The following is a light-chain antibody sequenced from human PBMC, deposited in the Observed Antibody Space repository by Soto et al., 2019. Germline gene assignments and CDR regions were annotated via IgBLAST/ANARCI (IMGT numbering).Light chain of an antibody. CDR1: QSISSW. J-gene: IGKJ2*01. CDR2: KAS. V-gene: IGKV1-5*03. Sequence: DIQMTQSPSTLSASVGDRVTITCRASQSISSWLAWYQQKPGKAPKLLIYKASSLESGVPSTFSGSGSGTEFTLTNSSLQPDDFAPYYCQQYNSYTYTFGQGTKLEIK. CDR3: QQYNSYTYT.